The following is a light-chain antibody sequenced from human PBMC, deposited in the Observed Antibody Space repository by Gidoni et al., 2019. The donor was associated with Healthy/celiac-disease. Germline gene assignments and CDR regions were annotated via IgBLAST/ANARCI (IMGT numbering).Light chain of an antibody. CDR2: EAS. CDR3: QQRSNWPLT. Sequence: LVSTLSPATLSLSPGGRATLSGRASQSVSSYLAWYQQKPGQTPRLLIYEASNRATGIPARFSGSGSGTDFTLTISSLEPEDVAVYYCQQRSNWPLTFXGXTKVEIK. J-gene: IGKJ4*01. V-gene: IGKV3-11*01. CDR1: QSVSSY.